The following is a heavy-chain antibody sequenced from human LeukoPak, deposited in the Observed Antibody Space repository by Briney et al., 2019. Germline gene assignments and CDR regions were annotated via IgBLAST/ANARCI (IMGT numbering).Heavy chain of an antibody. CDR1: GFTFSDYY. CDR2: ISSSGSTI. J-gene: IGHJ4*02. CDR3: AREPENRHDYVWGSYPPAEDGFDY. Sequence: KTGGSLRLSCAASGFTFSDYYMSWIRQAPGKGLEWVSYISSSGSTIYYADSVKGRFTISRDNAKNSLYLQMNSLRAEDTAVYYCAREPENRHDYVWGSYPPAEDGFDYWGQGTLVTVSS. D-gene: IGHD3-16*02. V-gene: IGHV3-11*04.